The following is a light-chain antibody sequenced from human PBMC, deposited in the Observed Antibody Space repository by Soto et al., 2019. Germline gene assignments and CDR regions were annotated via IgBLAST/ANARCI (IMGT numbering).Light chain of an antibody. CDR3: SSYTSTSTIGV. CDR2: EVS. CDR1: SSDVGGYNY. V-gene: IGLV2-14*01. Sequence: QSVLTQPASVSGSPGQSITISCTGTSSDVGGYNYVSWYQQHPGKAPKLMIYEVSNRPSGVSNRFSGSKSGNTASLTISGLQAEDEADYYCSSYTSTSTIGVFGNGTKVTV. J-gene: IGLJ1*01.